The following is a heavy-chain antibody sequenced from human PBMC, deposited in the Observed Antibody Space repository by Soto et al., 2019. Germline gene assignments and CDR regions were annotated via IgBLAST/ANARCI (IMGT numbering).Heavy chain of an antibody. J-gene: IGHJ2*01. CDR1: GFTFSSYS. V-gene: IGHV3-48*01. D-gene: IGHD4-17*01. Sequence: GGSLRLSCAASGFTFSSYSMNWVRQAPGKGLEWVSYISSSSSTIYYADSVKGRFTISRDNAKNSLYLQMNSLRAEDTAVYYCARDVSPGDWYFDLWGRGTLVTVSS. CDR3: ARDVSPGDWYFDL. CDR2: ISSSSSTI.